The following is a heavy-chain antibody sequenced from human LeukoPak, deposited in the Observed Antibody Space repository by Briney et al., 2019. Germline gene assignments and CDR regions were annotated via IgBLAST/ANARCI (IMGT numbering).Heavy chain of an antibody. Sequence: GGSLRLSCAASGFTFSSYAMSRVRQVPGKRLEWVSAISGSGGSTYYADSVKGRFTISRDNSKNTLYLQMNSLRAEDTAVYYCAVAYCGGDCYWDDAFDIWGQGTMVTVSS. CDR1: GFTFSSYA. D-gene: IGHD2-21*02. J-gene: IGHJ3*02. CDR3: AVAYCGGDCYWDDAFDI. CDR2: ISGSGGST. V-gene: IGHV3-23*01.